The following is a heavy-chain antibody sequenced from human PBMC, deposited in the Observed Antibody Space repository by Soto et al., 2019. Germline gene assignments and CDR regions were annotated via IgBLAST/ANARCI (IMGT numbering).Heavy chain of an antibody. D-gene: IGHD4-17*01. V-gene: IGHV1-69*01. CDR3: AREGDYSEYSLTPTNWYFEL. CDR1: GGTFSGYT. Sequence: QVQLVQSGAEVKKPGSSVKVSCKASGGTFSGYTVNWWRQAPGQGLEWMGGIIPIFGTPDYAQNFQGRVTITADASTGTVSMELSSLRSEDTAVYYCAREGDYSEYSLTPTNWYFELWGRGTLVTVSS. CDR2: IIPIFGTP. J-gene: IGHJ2*01.